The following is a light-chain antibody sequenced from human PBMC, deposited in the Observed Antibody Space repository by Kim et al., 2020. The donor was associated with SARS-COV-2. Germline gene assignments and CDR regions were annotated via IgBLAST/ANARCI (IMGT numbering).Light chain of an antibody. CDR3: QAWDSSTVL. CDR2: QDR. J-gene: IGLJ2*01. CDR1: KLGDKY. Sequence: SYELTQPPSVSVSPGQTATITCSGDKLGDKYVCWYQQNTGRSPVVVIYQDRKRPSGIPERFSGSNSGNTATLTISGTQAIDEADYYCQAWDSSTVLFGGGTQLTVL. V-gene: IGLV3-1*01.